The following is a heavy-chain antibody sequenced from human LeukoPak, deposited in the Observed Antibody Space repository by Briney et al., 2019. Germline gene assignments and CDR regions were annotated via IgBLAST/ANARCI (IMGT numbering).Heavy chain of an antibody. D-gene: IGHD3-10*01. CDR2: INPSDGDR. V-gene: IGHV1-46*01. CDR3: AKDGGSYSADY. Sequence: ASVKVSCKASGYTFTNYGINWVRQAPGQGLEWVGIINPSDGDRRNAQKFQGRVTMTIDTSTSTVYMELSSLTSEDTAVYYCAKDGGSYSADYWGQGTLVTVSS. J-gene: IGHJ4*02. CDR1: GYTFTNYG.